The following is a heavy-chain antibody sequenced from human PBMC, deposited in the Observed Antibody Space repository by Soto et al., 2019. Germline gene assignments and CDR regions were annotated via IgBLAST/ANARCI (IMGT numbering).Heavy chain of an antibody. Sequence: EVQLVESGGDLVQPGGSLRLSCSASGFTFGNYWMGWVRQAPGKGLERVANIKQDGSEKYYVDSVKGRFTISRDNAKNSLYLQMNSLRAEDTAVYYCARDYVGGGQGTLVTVSS. V-gene: IGHV3-7*01. CDR1: GFTFGNYW. CDR2: IKQDGSEK. CDR3: ARDYVG. J-gene: IGHJ4*02. D-gene: IGHD3-16*01.